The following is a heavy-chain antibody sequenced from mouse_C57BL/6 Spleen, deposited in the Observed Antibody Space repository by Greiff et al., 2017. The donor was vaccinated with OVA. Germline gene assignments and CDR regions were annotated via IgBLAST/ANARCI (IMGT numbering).Heavy chain of an antibody. CDR2: IWSGGST. CDR3: ARNYYGSRRSDWYFDV. V-gene: IGHV2-2*01. J-gene: IGHJ1*03. Sequence: QVQLQQSGPGLVQPSQSLSITCTVSGFSLTSYGVHWVRQSPGKGLEWLGVIWSGGSTDYNAAFISRLSISKDNSTSQVFFKMNSLQADDTAIYYCARNYYGSRRSDWYFDVWGTGTTVTVSS. CDR1: GFSLTSYG. D-gene: IGHD1-1*01.